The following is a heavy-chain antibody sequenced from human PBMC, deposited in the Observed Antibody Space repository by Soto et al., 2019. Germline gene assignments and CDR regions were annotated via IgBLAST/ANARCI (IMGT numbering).Heavy chain of an antibody. V-gene: IGHV4-59*01. Sequence: PSETLSLACSVSGASITTYYWSWIRQPPGKGLEWIGSISYSGSTKYNPSLESRVMISLDTSKNQFSLRLTSVTAADTALYYCARDWDSSGLFDPWGQGALVPVSS. CDR1: GASITTYY. D-gene: IGHD3-10*01. CDR3: ARDWDSSGLFDP. CDR2: ISYSGST. J-gene: IGHJ5*02.